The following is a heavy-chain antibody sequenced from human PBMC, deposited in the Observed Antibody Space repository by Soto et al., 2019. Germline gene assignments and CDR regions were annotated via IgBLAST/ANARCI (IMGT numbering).Heavy chain of an antibody. CDR3: ARGSRPDPFYYYPMDI. J-gene: IGHJ6*02. CDR2: IRSSGSNI. Sequence: EVQLLESGGGLVQPGGSLRLSCAASGFSFSTYAMSWVRQAPGKGLEWVSYIRSSGSNIYYTASVKGRFTISRDNAKNSLFLQMNSLRAEDTGVYYCARGSRPDPFYYYPMDIWGQGTTVIVSS. CDR1: GFSFSTYA. D-gene: IGHD6-6*01. V-gene: IGHV3-48*04.